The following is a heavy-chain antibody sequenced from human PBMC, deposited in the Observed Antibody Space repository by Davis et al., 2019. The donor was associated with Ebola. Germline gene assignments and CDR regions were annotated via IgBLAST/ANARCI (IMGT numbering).Heavy chain of an antibody. CDR1: RFVFSSYW. CDR3: AKDRGQYYFDY. V-gene: IGHV3-74*03. CDR2: INSDGTAT. Sequence: HTGGSLRLSCAASRFVFSSYWMHWVRQLPGKGLVWVSRINSDGTATAYADSVKGRFTISRDNSKNTLYLQMNSLGAEDTAVYYCAKDRGQYYFDYWGQGTLVTVPS. J-gene: IGHJ4*02. D-gene: IGHD3-16*01.